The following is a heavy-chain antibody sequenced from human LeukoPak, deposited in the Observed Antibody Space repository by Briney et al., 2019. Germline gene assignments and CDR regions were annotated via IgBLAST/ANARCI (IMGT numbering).Heavy chain of an antibody. V-gene: IGHV2-70*11. J-gene: IGHJ4*02. CDR3: ARIPRYDSSGYFDY. D-gene: IGHD3-22*01. CDR2: IDWDDDK. CDR1: GFSLSTSGMC. Sequence: RESGPALVKPTQTLTLTCTFSGFSLSTSGMCVSWIRQPPGKALEWLARIDWDDDKYYSTSLKTRLTISKDTSKNQVVLTMTNMDPVDTATYYCARIPRYDSSGYFDYWGQGTLVTVSS.